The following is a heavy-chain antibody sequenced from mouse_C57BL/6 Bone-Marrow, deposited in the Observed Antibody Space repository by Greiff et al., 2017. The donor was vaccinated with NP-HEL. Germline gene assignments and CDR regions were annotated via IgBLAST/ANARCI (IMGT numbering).Heavy chain of an antibody. D-gene: IGHD2-1*01. Sequence: EVQLVESGGGLVKPGGSLKLSCAASGFTFSSYTMSWVRQTPEKRLEWVATISGGGGNTYYPDSVKGRFTISRDNAKNTLYLQMSSLRSEDTALYYCASYGNYLAWFAYWGQGTLVTVSA. J-gene: IGHJ3*01. V-gene: IGHV5-9*01. CDR1: GFTFSSYT. CDR2: ISGGGGNT. CDR3: ASYGNYLAWFAY.